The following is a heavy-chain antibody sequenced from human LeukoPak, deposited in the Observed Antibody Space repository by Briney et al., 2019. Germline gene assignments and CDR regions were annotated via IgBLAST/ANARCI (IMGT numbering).Heavy chain of an antibody. CDR3: VTSSGPDF. Sequence: GGSLRLSCAASGITFSSYAMHWVRQAPGKGLEWVAVISYDANNKDYADSVKGLFTISRDNSKNTLYLQMNSLRPEDTAVYYCVTSSGPDFWGQGTLVTVSS. CDR1: GITFSSYA. CDR2: ISYDANNK. D-gene: IGHD3-10*01. V-gene: IGHV3-30*04. J-gene: IGHJ4*02.